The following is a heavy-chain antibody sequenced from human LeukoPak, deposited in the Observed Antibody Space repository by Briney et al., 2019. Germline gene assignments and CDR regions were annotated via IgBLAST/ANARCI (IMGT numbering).Heavy chain of an antibody. J-gene: IGHJ6*02. CDR1: GGSISSGGYY. D-gene: IGHD3-16*01. CDR2: IYYSGST. V-gene: IGHV4-31*11. Sequence: PSETLSLTCAVSGGSISSGGYYWSWIRQHPGKGLEWIGYIYYSGSTYYNPFLKSRVTISVDTSKNQFSLKLSSVTAADTAVYYCARDWGRYYGMDVWGQGTTVTVSS. CDR3: ARDWGRYYGMDV.